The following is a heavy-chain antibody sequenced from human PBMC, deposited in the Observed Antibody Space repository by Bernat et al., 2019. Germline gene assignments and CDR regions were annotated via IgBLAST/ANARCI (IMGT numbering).Heavy chain of an antibody. V-gene: IGHV3-30*18. Sequence: QVQLVESGGGVVQPGRSLRLSCAASGFTFSSYGMHWVRQAPGKGLDRVAVISYDGSNKHYVDAVKGRFTISRDNSKNTLYLQMNSLRGEDTAVYYCAKDTHAGYSSSWYYYYYGMDVWGQGTTVIVSS. J-gene: IGHJ6*02. D-gene: IGHD6-13*01. CDR2: ISYDGSNK. CDR3: AKDTHAGYSSSWYYYYYGMDV. CDR1: GFTFSSYG.